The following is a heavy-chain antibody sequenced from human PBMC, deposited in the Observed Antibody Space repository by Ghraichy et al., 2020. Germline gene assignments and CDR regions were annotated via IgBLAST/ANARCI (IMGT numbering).Heavy chain of an antibody. J-gene: IGHJ6*02. Sequence: SETLSLTCTVSGGSISSSSYYWGWIRQPPGKGLEWIGSIYYSGSTYYNPSLKSRVTISVDTSKNQFSLKLSSVTAADTAVYYCARHGDGGGDVLGPYYYYYYYGMDVWGQGTTVTVSS. V-gene: IGHV4-39*01. CDR1: GGSISSSSYY. D-gene: IGHD2-21*02. CDR3: ARHGDGGGDVLGPYYYYYYYGMDV. CDR2: IYYSGST.